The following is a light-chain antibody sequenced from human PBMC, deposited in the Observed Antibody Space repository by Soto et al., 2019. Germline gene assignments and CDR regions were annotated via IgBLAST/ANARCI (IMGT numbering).Light chain of an antibody. CDR3: QQSFSSPPIT. Sequence: DIQMTQSPSSLSASLGDTVTISCRASQNIENYLHWYQQKAGKAPEVLLYVASVLKDGVSSRFSGSGYGTDFTLIITNLQPEDFAMYYCQQSFSSPPITFGQGTRLDIK. V-gene: IGKV1-39*01. J-gene: IGKJ5*01. CDR1: QNIENY. CDR2: VAS.